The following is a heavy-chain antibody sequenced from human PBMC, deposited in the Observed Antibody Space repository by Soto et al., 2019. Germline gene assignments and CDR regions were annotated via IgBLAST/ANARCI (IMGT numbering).Heavy chain of an antibody. CDR3: AREGVGTAMAAFDY. J-gene: IGHJ4*02. CDR1: GFTFSSFG. D-gene: IGHD5-18*01. CDR2: VFYDGSSA. Sequence: GGSLRLSCAASGFTFSSFGMHWVRQAPGKGLEWVALVFYDGSSAYYTDSVKGRFAISRDNSKNTLFLQMNSLRADDTAVYYCAREGVGTAMAAFDYWGRGTLVTVSS. V-gene: IGHV3-33*01.